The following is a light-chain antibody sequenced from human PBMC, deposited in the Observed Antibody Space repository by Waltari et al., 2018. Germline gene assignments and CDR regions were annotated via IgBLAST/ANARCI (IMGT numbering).Light chain of an antibody. CDR3: QQLDKYPLT. J-gene: IGKJ4*01. CDR1: EGISPY. CDR2: GAS. V-gene: IGKV1-9*01. Sequence: SQLTQSPSSLSASVGDNGTIPCRPREGISPYLPWHQQPPGKAPKLLIYGASTLQSGVPPRFSGSGSGTDFTLTISSLQPGDFATYYCQQLDKYPLTFGGGTKVEIK.